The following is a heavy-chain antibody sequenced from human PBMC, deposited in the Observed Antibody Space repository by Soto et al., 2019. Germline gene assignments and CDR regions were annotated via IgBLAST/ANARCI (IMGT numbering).Heavy chain of an antibody. D-gene: IGHD7-27*01. Sequence: QLQLQESGPGLVKPSETLSLTCTVSGGSISSSSYYWGWVRQPPGKGLEWIGSIYYSGITYYNLSLKRRVAISVHTSKNQFSLTLNSMTAADTAVYYCARPPTSNLDAFEIWGQGTMVTVSS. J-gene: IGHJ3*02. CDR2: IYYSGIT. CDR3: ARPPTSNLDAFEI. CDR1: GGSISSSSYY. V-gene: IGHV4-39*01.